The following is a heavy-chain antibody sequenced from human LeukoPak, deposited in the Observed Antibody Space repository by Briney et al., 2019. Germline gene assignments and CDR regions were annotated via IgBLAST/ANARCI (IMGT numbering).Heavy chain of an antibody. V-gene: IGHV4-4*09. Sequence: SETLSLTCTVSGDSISSYYWSWIRQPPGKGLEWIGYIYTSGSTNYNPSLKSRVTISVDTSKNQFSLKLSSVTAADTAVYYCARLYYSPRGYSDYWGQGTLVTVSS. CDR1: GDSISSYY. CDR3: ARLYYSPRGYSDY. D-gene: IGHD4-11*01. J-gene: IGHJ4*02. CDR2: IYTSGST.